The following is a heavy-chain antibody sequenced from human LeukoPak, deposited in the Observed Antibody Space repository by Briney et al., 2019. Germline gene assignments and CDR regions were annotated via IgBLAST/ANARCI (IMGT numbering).Heavy chain of an antibody. CDR1: GGSISSSTYY. V-gene: IGHV4-39*01. CDR3: ARQAYSSNLGWFDP. CDR2: IYNSGST. J-gene: IGHJ5*02. Sequence: SETLSLTCSVSGGSISSSTYYWGWIRQPPGKGLEWIGNIYNSGSTYYNPSLKSRVTISVDTSKNQFSLKLSSVTAADTAVYYCARQAYSSNLGWFDPWGQGTLVTVSS. D-gene: IGHD6-13*01.